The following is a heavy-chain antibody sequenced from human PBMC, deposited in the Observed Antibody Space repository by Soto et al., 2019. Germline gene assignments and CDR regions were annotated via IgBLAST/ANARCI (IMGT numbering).Heavy chain of an antibody. Sequence: EEQLVESGGGLIQPGGSLRLSCAASGFSVRTNYMSWVRQVPGKGLEWVSLIYSGGSTHYTDSVRGRFTLSRDSSKNTVYLQMDSLRVEDTAVYYCAREGEGAPPRYYYGMDVWGQGTTVTVS. J-gene: IGHJ6*02. CDR2: IYSGGST. CDR1: GFSVRTNY. D-gene: IGHD1-26*01. V-gene: IGHV3-53*01. CDR3: AREGEGAPPRYYYGMDV.